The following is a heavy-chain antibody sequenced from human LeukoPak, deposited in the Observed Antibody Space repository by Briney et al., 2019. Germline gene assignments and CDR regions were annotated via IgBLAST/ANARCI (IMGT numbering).Heavy chain of an antibody. CDR1: GFNFRNYD. CDR3: PGLGGWGSEPLVGLDI. D-gene: IGHD2-15*01. V-gene: IGHV3-23*01. J-gene: IGHJ3*02. CDR2: SSANGGSS. Sequence: PGGSLRLSCAASGFNFRNYDMSWVRQAPGKGLEWVSGSSANGGSSEYADSVKGRFSISRDNSKNTLYLQMNSLRVEDTAVYYCPGLGGWGSEPLVGLDIRGQGTTVTVAS.